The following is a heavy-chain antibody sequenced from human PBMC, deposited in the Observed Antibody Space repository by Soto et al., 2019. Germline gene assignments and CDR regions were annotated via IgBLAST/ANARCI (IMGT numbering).Heavy chain of an antibody. V-gene: IGHV3-33*01. CDR3: AREGGDYIAAELGDY. CDR1: GFTFSSYG. Sequence: QVQLVESGGGVVQPGRSLRLSCAASGFTFSSYGMHWVRQAPGKGLEWVAVIWYDGSNKYYADSVKGRFTISRDNSKNTLYLQMNRLRAEDTAVYYCAREGGDYIAAELGDYWGQGTLVTVSS. D-gene: IGHD6-13*01. CDR2: IWYDGSNK. J-gene: IGHJ4*02.